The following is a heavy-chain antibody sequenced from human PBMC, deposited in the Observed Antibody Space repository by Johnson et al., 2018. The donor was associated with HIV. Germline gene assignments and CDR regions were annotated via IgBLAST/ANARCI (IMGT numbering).Heavy chain of an antibody. D-gene: IGHD6-13*01. J-gene: IGHJ3*02. CDR2: ISFAGVKK. Sequence: QVQLVESGGGVVQPGRSLRLSCAASGFTFSNYGMAWVRQAPGKGLEWVTVISFAGVKKYYADSVKGRFTISRDNSKNTLYLQMNSLRAEDTAVYYCAKEEGWDSREGAFDIWGQGTMVTVSS. CDR3: AKEEGWDSREGAFDI. CDR1: GFTFSNYG. V-gene: IGHV3-30*18.